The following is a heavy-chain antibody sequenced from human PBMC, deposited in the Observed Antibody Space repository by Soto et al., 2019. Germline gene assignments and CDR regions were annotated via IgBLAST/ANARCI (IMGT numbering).Heavy chain of an antibody. V-gene: IGHV3-23*01. CDR3: AKSIAAAGTNYGMDV. Sequence: EVQLLESGGGLVQPGGSLRLSCAASGFTFSSSAMSWVRQAPGKGLEWVSAISGSGGSTYYADSVKGRFTISRDNSKNTLYLQMNSLRAEDTAVYYCAKSIAAAGTNYGMDVWGQGTTVTVSS. D-gene: IGHD6-13*01. J-gene: IGHJ6*02. CDR2: ISGSGGST. CDR1: GFTFSSSA.